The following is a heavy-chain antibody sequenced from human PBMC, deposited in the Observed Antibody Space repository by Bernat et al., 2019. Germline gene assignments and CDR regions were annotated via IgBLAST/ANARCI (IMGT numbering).Heavy chain of an antibody. J-gene: IGHJ3*02. CDR2: INNDGSDT. V-gene: IGHV3-74*01. Sequence: EVLLVESGGGLVQPGGSLRLSCVASGFTFTDYWMHWVRQAPGKGLVWVSRINNDGSDTIYADSVKGRFTLSRDNAKNTLYLQMNSLRVEDTAVYYCARGVWSHGFDIWGQGTMVTVSS. CDR1: GFTFTDYW. CDR3: ARGVWSHGFDI. D-gene: IGHD3-3*01.